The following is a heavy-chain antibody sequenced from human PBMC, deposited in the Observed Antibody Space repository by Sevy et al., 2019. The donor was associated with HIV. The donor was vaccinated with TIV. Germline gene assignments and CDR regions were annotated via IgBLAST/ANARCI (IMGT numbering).Heavy chain of an antibody. CDR3: ARENLHWFDP. J-gene: IGHJ5*02. CDR1: GFTFRTFG. Sequence: GGSLRLSCAASGFTFRTFGMHWVRQAPGKGLEWVAVISYDGINKYYADSVKGRFTISRDNSKNTLYLQMNSPRAEDTAVYYCARENLHWFDPWGRNPGHRLL. CDR2: ISYDGINK. V-gene: IGHV3-33*05.